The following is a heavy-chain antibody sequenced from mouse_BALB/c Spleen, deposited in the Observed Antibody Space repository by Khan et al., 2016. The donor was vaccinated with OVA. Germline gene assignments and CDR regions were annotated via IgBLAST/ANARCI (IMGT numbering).Heavy chain of an antibody. CDR2: INSNGGTS. D-gene: IGHD2-14*01. Sequence: EVELVESGGGLVQPGGSLKLSCAASGFTFSGYGMSWVRQTPDKRLELVATINSNGGTSYYPDSVKGRFTISRDNAKNTLHLQMSSLKSEDTAMYDCRRIYYRYDEGYWYFDVWGAGTTVTVSS. V-gene: IGHV5-6-3*01. CDR1: GFTFSGYG. CDR3: RRIYYRYDEGYWYFDV. J-gene: IGHJ1*01.